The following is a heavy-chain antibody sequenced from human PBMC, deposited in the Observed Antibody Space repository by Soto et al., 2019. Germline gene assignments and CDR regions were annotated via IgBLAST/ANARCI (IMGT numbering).Heavy chain of an antibody. D-gene: IGHD6-19*01. Sequence: SETLSLTCTVSGGSISSYYWSWIRQPPGKGLEWIGYIYYSGSTNYNPSLKSRVTISVDTSKNQFSLKLSSVTAADTAVYYCARHLGYSSGWYPSFDYWGQGTLVTVSS. CDR3: ARHLGYSSGWYPSFDY. J-gene: IGHJ4*02. V-gene: IGHV4-59*08. CDR2: IYYSGST. CDR1: GGSISSYY.